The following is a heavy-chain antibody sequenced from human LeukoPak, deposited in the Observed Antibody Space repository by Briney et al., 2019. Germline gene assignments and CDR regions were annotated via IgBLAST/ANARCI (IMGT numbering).Heavy chain of an antibody. V-gene: IGHV1-18*01. Sequence: ASVKVSCKASGYTFTSYGISWVRQAPGQGLEWMGWISAYNGNTNYAQKLQGRVTMTTDTSTSTAYMELRSLRSEDTAVYYCARADDSSGYLGYYFDYWGQGTLVTVSS. CDR1: GYTFTSYG. CDR3: ARADDSSGYLGYYFDY. D-gene: IGHD3-22*01. CDR2: ISAYNGNT. J-gene: IGHJ4*02.